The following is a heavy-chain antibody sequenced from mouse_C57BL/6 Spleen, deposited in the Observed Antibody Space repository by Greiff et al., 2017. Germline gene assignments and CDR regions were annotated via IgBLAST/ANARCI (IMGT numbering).Heavy chain of an antibody. D-gene: IGHD1-1*01. V-gene: IGHV1-54*01. CDR2: INPGSGGT. CDR3: ARSGYYGSFYYFDY. J-gene: IGHJ2*01. Sequence: VQLQQSGAELVRPGTSVKVSCKASGYAFTNYLIEWVKQRPGQGLEWIGVINPGSGGTNYNEKFKGKATLTADKSSSTAYMQLSSLTSEDSAVYFCARSGYYGSFYYFDYWGQGTTLTVSS. CDR1: GYAFTNYL.